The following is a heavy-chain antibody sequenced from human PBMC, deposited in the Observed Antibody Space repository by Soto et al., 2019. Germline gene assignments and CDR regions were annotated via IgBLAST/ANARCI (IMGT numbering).Heavy chain of an antibody. CDR2: ISSSGSTI. D-gene: IGHD6-6*01. Sequence: GGSLRLSCAASGFTFSDYYMSWIRQAPGKGLEWVSYISSSGSTIYYADSVKGRFTISRDNAKNSLYLQMNSLRAEDTAVDYCARDSEYSSSSAAFDIWGQGTMVTVSS. CDR3: ARDSEYSSSSAAFDI. V-gene: IGHV3-11*01. J-gene: IGHJ3*02. CDR1: GFTFSDYY.